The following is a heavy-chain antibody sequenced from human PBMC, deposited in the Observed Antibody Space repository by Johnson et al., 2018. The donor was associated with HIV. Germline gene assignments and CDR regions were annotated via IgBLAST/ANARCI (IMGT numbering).Heavy chain of an antibody. Sequence: VQLVESGGGLVQPGGSLRLSCAASGFTFSSYAMSWVRQAPGKGLEWVSAISGSGGSTYYADSVKGRFTISRDNSKNTLYQQMNSPRAEDTAVYYFAKGRRGKRQLVTGNDAFDIWGQGTMVTVSS. CDR1: GFTFSSYA. CDR3: AKGRRGKRQLVTGNDAFDI. D-gene: IGHD6-13*01. CDR2: ISGSGGST. V-gene: IGHV3-23*04. J-gene: IGHJ3*02.